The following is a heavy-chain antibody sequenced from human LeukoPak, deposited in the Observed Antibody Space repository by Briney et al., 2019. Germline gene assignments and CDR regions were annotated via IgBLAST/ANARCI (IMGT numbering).Heavy chain of an antibody. D-gene: IGHD6-6*01. Sequence: ASVKVSCKVSGYTLTELSMHWVRQAPGKGLEWMGGFDPEDGETIYAQKFQGRVTMTEGTSTDTAYMELSSLRSEDTAVYYCATSYSSSSARPNWFDPWGQGTLVTVSS. J-gene: IGHJ5*02. CDR2: FDPEDGET. CDR1: GYTLTELS. CDR3: ATSYSSSSARPNWFDP. V-gene: IGHV1-24*01.